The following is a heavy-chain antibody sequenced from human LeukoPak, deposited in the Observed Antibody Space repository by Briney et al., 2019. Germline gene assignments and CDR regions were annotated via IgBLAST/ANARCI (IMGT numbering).Heavy chain of an antibody. CDR3: AAGITMVRGGDAFDI. V-gene: IGHV3-53*01. Sequence: GGSLRLSCAASGFTVSSNYMSWVRQAPGKGLEWVSVIYSGGSTYYADSVKGRFTISRDNSKNTLYLQMNSLRAEDTAVYYCAAGITMVRGGDAFDIWGQGTMVTVSS. D-gene: IGHD3-10*01. CDR1: GFTVSSNY. CDR2: IYSGGST. J-gene: IGHJ3*02.